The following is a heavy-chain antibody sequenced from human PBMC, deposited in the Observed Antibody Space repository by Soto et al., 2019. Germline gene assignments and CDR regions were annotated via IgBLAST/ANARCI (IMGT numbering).Heavy chain of an antibody. V-gene: IGHV4-34*01. CDR1: GGSFSGYY. CDR2: INHSGST. D-gene: IGHD6-25*01. CDR3: ARKSGQGPYYYYYYGMDV. Sequence: QVQLQQWGAGLLKPSETLSLTCAVYGGSFSGYYWSWIRQPPGKGLEWIGEINHSGSTNYNPSLTSRVTISVDTSKNQFSLKLSSGTAADTAVYYCARKSGQGPYYYYYYGMDVWGQGTTVTVSS. J-gene: IGHJ6*02.